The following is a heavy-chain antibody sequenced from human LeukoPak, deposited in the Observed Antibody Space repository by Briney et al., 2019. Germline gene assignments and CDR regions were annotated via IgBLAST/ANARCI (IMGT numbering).Heavy chain of an antibody. V-gene: IGHV3-74*01. CDR1: GFTFSSYW. J-gene: IGHJ4*02. CDR3: ARDSVEWYIFDY. CDR2: TNRDGSST. Sequence: GGSLRLSCAASGFTFSSYWMHWVRHAPGKGPVWVARTNRDGSSTAYADAVKGRFTISKDNAKNTLYLLMNSLRAEDTAVYYCARDSVEWYIFDYWGQGTLVTVAS. D-gene: IGHD3-3*01.